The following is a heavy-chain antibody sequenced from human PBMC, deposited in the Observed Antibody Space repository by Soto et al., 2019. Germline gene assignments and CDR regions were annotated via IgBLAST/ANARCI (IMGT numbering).Heavy chain of an antibody. Sequence: EVQLLESGGGLVQPGGSLRLSCAASGFTFSSYAMSWVRQAPGKWLEWVSAISGSGGSTYYADSVKGRFTISRDNSKNTLYLQMNSLRAEDTAVYYCAKDGHCSGGSCLFYYYYGMDVWGQGTTVTVSS. CDR1: GFTFSSYA. D-gene: IGHD2-15*01. J-gene: IGHJ6*02. CDR3: AKDGHCSGGSCLFYYYYGMDV. V-gene: IGHV3-23*01. CDR2: ISGSGGST.